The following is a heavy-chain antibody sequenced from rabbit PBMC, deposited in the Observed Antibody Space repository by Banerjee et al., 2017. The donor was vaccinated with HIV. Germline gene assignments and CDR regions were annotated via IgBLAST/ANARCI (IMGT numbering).Heavy chain of an antibody. CDR2: INTISGDT. D-gene: IGHD2-1*01. CDR3: ARDDRYGGTSFSGMDL. CDR1: GFSFNNKYV. Sequence: QEQLEESGGDLVQPEGSLTLTCKAFGFSFNNKYVMCWVRQAPGKGLEWIACINTISGDTVYANWAKGRFTISKTSSTTVTLRMTSLTAADTATYFCARDDRYGGTSFSGMDLWGPGTLVTVS. J-gene: IGHJ6*01. V-gene: IGHV1S45*01.